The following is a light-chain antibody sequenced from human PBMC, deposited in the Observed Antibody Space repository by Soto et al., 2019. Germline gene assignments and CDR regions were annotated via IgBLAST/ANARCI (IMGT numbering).Light chain of an antibody. V-gene: IGLV2-14*01. Sequence: QSALTQPASVSGSPGQSITISCTGTSSGVGGYNYVSWYQQHPGKAPKLMIYDVSNRPSGVSNRFSGSTSGNTASLTISGLQAEDESDYYCSSYTSSSTLVFGTGTKLTVL. CDR2: DVS. CDR3: SSYTSSSTLV. J-gene: IGLJ1*01. CDR1: SSGVGGYNY.